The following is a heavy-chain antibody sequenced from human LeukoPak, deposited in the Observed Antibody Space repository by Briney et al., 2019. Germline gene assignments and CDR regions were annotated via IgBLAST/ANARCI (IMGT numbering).Heavy chain of an antibody. CDR1: GGSISSYY. D-gene: IGHD3-3*01. V-gene: IGHV4-59*01. CDR2: IYYGGST. Sequence: SETLSLTCTVSGGSISSYYWSWIRQPPGKGPEWIGYIYYGGSTNYNPSLKSRVTISVDTSKNQFSLKLSSVTAADTAAYYCARGLRFLEWGTYYYYYYMDVWGKGTTVTVSS. J-gene: IGHJ6*03. CDR3: ARGLRFLEWGTYYYYYYMDV.